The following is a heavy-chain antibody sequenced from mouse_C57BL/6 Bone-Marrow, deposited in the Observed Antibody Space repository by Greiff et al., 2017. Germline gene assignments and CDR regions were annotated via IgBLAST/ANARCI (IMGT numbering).Heavy chain of an antibody. CDR1: GYTFTNYW. CDR3: ARSGVYYGSSYAMDY. J-gene: IGHJ4*01. D-gene: IGHD1-1*01. Sequence: VQLQQSGAELVRPGTSVKMSCTASGYTFTNYWIGWAKQRPGHGLEWIGDIYPGGGYTNYNEKFKGKATLTADKSSSTAYMQFSSLASEDSAIYYGARSGVYYGSSYAMDYWGQGTSVTVSS. V-gene: IGHV1-63*01. CDR2: IYPGGGYT.